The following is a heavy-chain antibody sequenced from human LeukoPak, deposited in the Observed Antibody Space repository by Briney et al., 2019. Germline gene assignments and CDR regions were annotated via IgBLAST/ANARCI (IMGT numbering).Heavy chain of an antibody. J-gene: IGHJ5*02. Sequence: SVKVSCKASGGTFNTYAISWVRQAPGQGLEWMGRIIPIFGTANYAQKFQGRVTITTDESTSTAYMELSSLRSEDTAVYYCATHKSSSWRNNWFDPWGQGTLVTVSS. CDR1: GGTFNTYA. CDR3: ATHKSSSWRNNWFDP. D-gene: IGHD6-13*01. CDR2: IIPIFGTA. V-gene: IGHV1-69*05.